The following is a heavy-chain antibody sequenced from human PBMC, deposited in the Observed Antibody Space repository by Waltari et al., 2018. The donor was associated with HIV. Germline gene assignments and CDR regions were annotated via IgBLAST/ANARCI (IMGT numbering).Heavy chain of an antibody. J-gene: IGHJ5*02. CDR1: GGSISSSSYY. V-gene: IGHV4-39*01. Sequence: QLQLQESGPGLVKPSETLSLTCTVSGGSISSSSYYWGWIRQRPGKGLEWIGSIYYSGSTYYNPSLKSRVTISVDTSKTQFSLKLSSVTAADTAVYYCARQQYCSGGSCPYNWFDPWGQGTLVTVSS. CDR2: IYYSGST. CDR3: ARQQYCSGGSCPYNWFDP. D-gene: IGHD2-15*01.